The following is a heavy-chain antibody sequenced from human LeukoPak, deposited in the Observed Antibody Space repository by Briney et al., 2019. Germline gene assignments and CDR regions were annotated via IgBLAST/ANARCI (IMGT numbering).Heavy chain of an antibody. CDR2: IYHSGST. Sequence: PSETLSLTCAVSGGSISSGGYSWSWIRQPPGKGLEWIGYIYHSGSTYYNPSLKSRVTISVDGSKNQFSLKLSSVTAADTAVYYCARVPTSYCSSTSCYDRAFDIWGQGTVVTVSS. CDR3: ARVPTSYCSSTSCYDRAFDI. V-gene: IGHV4-30-2*01. D-gene: IGHD2-2*01. CDR1: GGSISSGGYS. J-gene: IGHJ3*02.